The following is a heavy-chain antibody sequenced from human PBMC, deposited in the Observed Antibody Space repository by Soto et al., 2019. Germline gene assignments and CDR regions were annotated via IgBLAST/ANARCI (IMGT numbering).Heavy chain of an antibody. Sequence: PAETLSLTCTVSGDSISSYYWSWIRQPTGKGLEWIGYIYYSGSTNYNPSLKSRVTISVDTSKNQFSLKLSSVTAADTVVFYCAGGYVDDDYYYYGMDVWGQGTTVTVSS. V-gene: IGHV4-59*01. D-gene: IGHD3-16*01. CDR2: IYYSGST. CDR3: AGGYVDDDYYYYGMDV. CDR1: GDSISSYY. J-gene: IGHJ6*02.